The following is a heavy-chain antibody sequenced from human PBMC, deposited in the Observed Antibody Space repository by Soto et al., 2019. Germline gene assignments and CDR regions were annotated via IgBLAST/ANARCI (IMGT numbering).Heavy chain of an antibody. D-gene: IGHD2-8*01. CDR3: ARGSDGVRNWFDP. V-gene: IGHV4-30-2*01. Sequence: SETLSLTCAVSGGSISSGFYSWSWIRQPPGQGLEWIGYIYNSGNTYYNPSLMSRVTISVDRSQNHFSLKLTSVTAADTAVYYCARGSDGVRNWFDPWGQGTQVTVSS. CDR1: GGSISSGFYS. CDR2: IYNSGNT. J-gene: IGHJ5*02.